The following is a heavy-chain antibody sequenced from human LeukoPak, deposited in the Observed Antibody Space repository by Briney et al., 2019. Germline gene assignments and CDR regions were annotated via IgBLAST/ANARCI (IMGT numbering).Heavy chain of an antibody. D-gene: IGHD6-6*01. CDR1: GFTFDDYA. Sequence: GGSLRLSCAASGFTFDDYAMHWVRQAPGKGLEWVSSISSSSSYIYYADSVKGRFTISRDNAKNSLYLQMNSLRAEDTAVYYCARESRGAFDIWGQGTMVTVSS. V-gene: IGHV3-21*01. J-gene: IGHJ3*02. CDR2: ISSSSSYI. CDR3: ARESRGAFDI.